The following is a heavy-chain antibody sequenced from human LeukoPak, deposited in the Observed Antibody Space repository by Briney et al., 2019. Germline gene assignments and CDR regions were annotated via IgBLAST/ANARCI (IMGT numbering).Heavy chain of an antibody. D-gene: IGHD2-15*01. CDR2: IRYDGSNK. CDR1: GFTFSSYG. J-gene: IGHJ4*02. V-gene: IGHV3-30*02. CDR3: AKGTRYCSGGSCPKDY. Sequence: PGGSLRLSCAASGFTFSSYGMHWVRQAPGKGLEWVAFIRYDGSNKYYADSVKGRFTISRDNSKNTLYLQMNSLRAEDTAVYYCAKGTRYCSGGSCPKDYWGQGTLVTVSS.